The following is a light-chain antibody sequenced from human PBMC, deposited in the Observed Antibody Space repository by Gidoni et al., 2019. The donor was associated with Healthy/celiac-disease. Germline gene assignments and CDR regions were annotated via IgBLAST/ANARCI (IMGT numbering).Light chain of an antibody. CDR2: WAS. CDR3: QQYYSTPYT. V-gene: IGKV4-1*01. J-gene: IGKJ2*01. Sequence: IVLTQSPYSLAVSLGERATINCKSSQSVLYSSNNKNYLAWYQQKPGQPPKLLIYWASTRESGVPDRCSGSGSGKDFTLTISSLQAEDVAVYYCQQYYSTPYTFGQGTKLEIK. CDR1: QSVLYSSNNKNY.